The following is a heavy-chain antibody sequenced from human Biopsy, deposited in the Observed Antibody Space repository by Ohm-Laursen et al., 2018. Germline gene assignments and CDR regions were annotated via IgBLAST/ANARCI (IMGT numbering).Heavy chain of an antibody. V-gene: IGHV3-23*01. D-gene: IGHD2-2*02. CDR1: GFSFDNYA. Sequence: SLRLSCSASGFSFDNYAMNWVRQAPGKGLEWVSTISGSGGSTYYADSVKGRFTISRDASKNTLYLLMNSLRAEDTAMYHCAKGGYCTTTSCYMDVDYWGQETLVTVSS. J-gene: IGHJ4*02. CDR2: ISGSGGST. CDR3: AKGGYCTTTSCYMDVDY.